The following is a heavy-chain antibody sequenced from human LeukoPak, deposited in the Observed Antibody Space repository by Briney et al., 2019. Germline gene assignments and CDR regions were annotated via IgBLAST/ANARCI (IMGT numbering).Heavy chain of an antibody. CDR2: INPGDSDT. D-gene: IGHD3-10*01. CDR1: GYSFTSSW. V-gene: IGHV5-51*01. Sequence: GESLKISCQASGYSFTSSWIGWARQMRGEGLEWMAIINPGDSDTRYSPSFQGQVTISADKSISTVYLQWGSLKASDTAMYYCARQPGAGWFDPWGQGTLVTVSS. J-gene: IGHJ5*02. CDR3: ARQPGAGWFDP.